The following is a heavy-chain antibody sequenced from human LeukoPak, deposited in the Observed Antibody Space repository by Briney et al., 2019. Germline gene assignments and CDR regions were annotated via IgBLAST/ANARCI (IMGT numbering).Heavy chain of an antibody. Sequence: SETLSLTCTVCGGSISSSSYYWGWIRQPPGKGLEWIGSIYYSGSTYYNPSLKSRVTISVDTSKNQFSLKLSSVTAADTAVYYCARHDLTMIVFDYWGQGTLVTVSS. CDR1: GGSISSSSYY. D-gene: IGHD3-22*01. J-gene: IGHJ4*02. CDR2: IYYSGST. V-gene: IGHV4-39*01. CDR3: ARHDLTMIVFDY.